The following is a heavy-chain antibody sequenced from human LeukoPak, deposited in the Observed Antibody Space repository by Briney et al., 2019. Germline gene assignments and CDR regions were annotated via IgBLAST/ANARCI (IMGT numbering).Heavy chain of an antibody. V-gene: IGHV3-23*01. CDR2: ISGSGGYT. CDR3: AKGQGGFDY. Sequence: GGSLRLSCAASKFTFSTFSMSWVRQAPGKGLEWVSSISGSGGYTYYADSVKGRFTISRDNSKNTLYLQMNSLRAEDTAVYYCAKGQGGFDYWGQGTLVTVSS. CDR1: KFTFSTFS. D-gene: IGHD3-16*01. J-gene: IGHJ4*02.